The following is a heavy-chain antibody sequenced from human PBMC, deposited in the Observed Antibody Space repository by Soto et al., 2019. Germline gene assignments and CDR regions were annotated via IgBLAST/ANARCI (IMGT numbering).Heavy chain of an antibody. D-gene: IGHD3-10*01. Sequence: PSETLSLTCAVYGASFSGYSWTWIRQPPGKGLEWIGEIDPSGSITYNPSLTSRVTMSVDSSKMQFSLKLTSVTAADTAIYYCARSSWFQSLRAAFGYRGQGSLVTVSS. CDR2: IDPSGSI. CDR3: ARSSWFQSLRAAFGY. CDR1: GASFSGYS. V-gene: IGHV4-34*01. J-gene: IGHJ4*02.